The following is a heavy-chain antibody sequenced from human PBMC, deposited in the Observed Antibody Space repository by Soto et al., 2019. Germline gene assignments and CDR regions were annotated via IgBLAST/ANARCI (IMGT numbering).Heavy chain of an antibody. CDR2: ISAYNGNT. V-gene: IGHV1-18*01. CDR1: GYTFTSYG. J-gene: IGHJ3*02. CDR3: ARDRLEMPYAFDI. Sequence: ASGKVSCKASGYTFTSYGSSWVRHAPGQGLEWMGWISAYNGNTNYAQKLQGRVTMTTDTSTSTAYMELRSLRSDDTAVYYCARDRLEMPYAFDIWGQGTMVTVSS. D-gene: IGHD1-1*01.